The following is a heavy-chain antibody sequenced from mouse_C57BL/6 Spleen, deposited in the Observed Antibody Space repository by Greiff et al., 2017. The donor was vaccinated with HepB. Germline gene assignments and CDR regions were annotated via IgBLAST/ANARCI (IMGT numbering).Heavy chain of an antibody. CDR1: GFTFSDYG. V-gene: IGHV5-17*01. Sequence: EVHLVESGGGLVKPGGSLKLSCAASGFTFSDYGMHWVRQAPEKGLEWVAYISSGSSTIYYADTVKGRFTISRDNAKNTLFLQMTSLRSEDTAMYYCARAGYSNYGYYAMDYWGQGTSVTVSS. D-gene: IGHD2-5*01. CDR3: ARAGYSNYGYYAMDY. CDR2: ISSGSSTI. J-gene: IGHJ4*01.